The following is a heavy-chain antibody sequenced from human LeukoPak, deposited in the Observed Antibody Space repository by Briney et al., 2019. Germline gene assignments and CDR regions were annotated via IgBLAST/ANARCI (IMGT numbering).Heavy chain of an antibody. CDR2: IWYDGTKK. J-gene: IGHJ6*02. CDR3: ARDCDILTGYPYNYYYAMDV. V-gene: IGHV3-33*01. Sequence: GRSLRLSCAASGFNFGSYGMHWVRQAPGKGLEWVAVIWYDGTKKYYLDSVKDRFSISRDNSKNTLYLQMYSLRAEDTAVYYCARDCDILTGYPYNYYYAMDVWGHGTTVTVSS. CDR1: GFNFGSYG. D-gene: IGHD3-9*01.